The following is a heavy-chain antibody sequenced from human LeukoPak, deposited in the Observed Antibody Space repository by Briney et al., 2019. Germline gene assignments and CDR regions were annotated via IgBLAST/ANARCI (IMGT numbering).Heavy chain of an antibody. Sequence: GGSLRLSCTASGFTFGDFAMSWVRQAPGKGLEWVSVIYSGGATYHADSVKARFTISRDNSKNTLYLQMNSLRAEDTAVYYCARGPDPLYFYYYYMDVWGKGTTVTVSS. CDR2: IYSGGAT. V-gene: IGHV3-53*01. CDR1: GFTFGDFA. J-gene: IGHJ6*03. CDR3: ARGPDPLYFYYYYMDV.